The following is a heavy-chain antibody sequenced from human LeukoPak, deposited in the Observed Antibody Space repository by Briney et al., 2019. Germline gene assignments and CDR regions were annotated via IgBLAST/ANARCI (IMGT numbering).Heavy chain of an antibody. Sequence: GESLKISCKGSGYSFTSYWIGWVRQMPGKGLEWMGIIYPGDSDTRYSPSFQGQVTISADKSISTAYLQWSSLKASDAAMYYRARHAGGEAPDPGLNWFDPWGQGTLVTVSS. CDR1: GYSFTSYW. CDR2: IYPGDSDT. D-gene: IGHD1-14*01. J-gene: IGHJ5*02. CDR3: ARHAGGEAPDPGLNWFDP. V-gene: IGHV5-51*01.